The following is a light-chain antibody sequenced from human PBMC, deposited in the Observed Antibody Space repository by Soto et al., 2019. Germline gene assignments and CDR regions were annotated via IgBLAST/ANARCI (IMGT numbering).Light chain of an antibody. V-gene: IGKV3D-15*01. CDR1: QSVTYN. CDR2: GAS. CDR3: QQRGT. J-gene: IGKJ4*01. Sequence: ETTLTQSPATLSASPGERVTLSCRATQSVTYNLAWYQQKPGQAPRLLIYGASSRATGIPDRFSGSGSGTVFTLTISSLEPEDFAVYYCQQRGTFGGGTKVDI.